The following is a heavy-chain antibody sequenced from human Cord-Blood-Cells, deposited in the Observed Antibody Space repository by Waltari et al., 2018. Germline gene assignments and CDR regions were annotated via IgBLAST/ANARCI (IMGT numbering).Heavy chain of an antibody. CDR3: ARGGGNSADAFDI. Sequence: QVQLQQWGAGLLKPSETLSLTCAVYGGSFSGYYWSWIRQPPGKGLEWIGEINHSGSTNYNPSLKSRVTMSVDTSKNQFSLKLSSVTAADTAVYYCARGGGNSADAFDIWGQGTMVTVSS. CDR2: INHSGST. D-gene: IGHD2-21*02. J-gene: IGHJ3*02. V-gene: IGHV4-34*01. CDR1: GGSFSGYY.